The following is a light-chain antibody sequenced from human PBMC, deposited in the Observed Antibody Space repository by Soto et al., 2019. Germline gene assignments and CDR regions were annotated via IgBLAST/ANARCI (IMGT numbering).Light chain of an antibody. CDR3: CSFAGRSTLVV. CDR2: EGS. Sequence: QSALTQPASVSGSPGQSITISCTGTSSDVGSYNLVSWYQQHPGKAPKLMIYEGSKRPSGVSNRFSGSKSGNTASLTISGLQAEDEADYSCCSFAGRSTLVVFGGGTKLTVL. V-gene: IGLV2-23*01. J-gene: IGLJ2*01. CDR1: SSDVGSYNL.